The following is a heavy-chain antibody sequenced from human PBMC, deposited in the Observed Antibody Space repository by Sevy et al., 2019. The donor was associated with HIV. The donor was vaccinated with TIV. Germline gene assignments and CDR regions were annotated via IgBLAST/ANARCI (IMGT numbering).Heavy chain of an antibody. CDR2: IKSKSDGGTR. CDR3: AAGLGKSDFDS. D-gene: IGHD3-9*01. Sequence: GGSLRLSCAASGLTVSNAWMNWVRQAPGKGLEWVGRIKSKSDGGTRDLAAPVKGRVSISRDASRNTVSLEISSLIIEDTGMYYCAAGLGKSDFDSWGQGTLVTVSS. J-gene: IGHJ5*01. CDR1: GLTVSNAW. V-gene: IGHV3-15*01.